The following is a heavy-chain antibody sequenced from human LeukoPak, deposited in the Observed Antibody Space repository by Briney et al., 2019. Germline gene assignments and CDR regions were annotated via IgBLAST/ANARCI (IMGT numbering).Heavy chain of an antibody. Sequence: ASVKVSCKASGYTFTGYYMHWVRQAPGQGLEWMGWINPNSGGTNYAQKFQGRVTMTRDTSISTAYMELSRLRSDDTAVYYCARDKVVPAAMYGFDPWGQGTLVTVSS. V-gene: IGHV1-2*02. J-gene: IGHJ5*02. CDR2: INPNSGGT. CDR1: GYTFTGYY. CDR3: ARDKVVPAAMYGFDP. D-gene: IGHD2-2*01.